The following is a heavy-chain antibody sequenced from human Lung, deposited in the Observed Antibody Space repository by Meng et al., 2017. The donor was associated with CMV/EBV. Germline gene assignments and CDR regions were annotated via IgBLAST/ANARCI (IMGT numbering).Heavy chain of an antibody. V-gene: IGHV3-23*01. Sequence: LTCAASGFTFSSFAMSWVRQAPGRGLEWVSGVSSSGGTTSYADSVKGRFIISRDNSRNTVYLQMNSLRAEDTAIYYCAKPPAYYSSWGQGTLVTVSS. CDR2: VSSSGGTT. D-gene: IGHD3-16*01. CDR3: AKPPAYYSS. J-gene: IGHJ5*02. CDR1: GFTFSSFA.